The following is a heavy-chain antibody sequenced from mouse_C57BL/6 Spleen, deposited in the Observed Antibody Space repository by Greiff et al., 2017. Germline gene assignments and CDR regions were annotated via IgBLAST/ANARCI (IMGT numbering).Heavy chain of an antibody. J-gene: IGHJ2*01. CDR3: ARHVTNGGYFDD. V-gene: IGHV5-6*02. D-gene: IGHD2-1*01. Sequence: EVKLVESGGDLVKPGGSLKLSCAASGFTFSSYGMSWVRQTPDKRLEWVATISSGGSYTYYPDSVKGRFTISRDNAKNTLYLQMSSLKSEDTAMYYCARHVTNGGYFDDWGQGTTLTVSS. CDR1: GFTFSSYG. CDR2: ISSGGSYT.